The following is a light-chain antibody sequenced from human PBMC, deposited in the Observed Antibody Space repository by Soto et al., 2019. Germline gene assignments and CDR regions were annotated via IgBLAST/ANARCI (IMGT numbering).Light chain of an antibody. CDR1: SSNIGSNT. J-gene: IGLJ1*01. CDR3: AAWDASLNVLV. V-gene: IGLV1-44*01. Sequence: QSVLTQPPSASGTPGQRVTISCSGSSSNIGSNTVNWYQQHPGTTPKLLIYNNNRRPSGVPARFSASKSGTSASLAISWLLSHDEDDYYCAAWDASLNVLVFGTGTKLTVL. CDR2: NNN.